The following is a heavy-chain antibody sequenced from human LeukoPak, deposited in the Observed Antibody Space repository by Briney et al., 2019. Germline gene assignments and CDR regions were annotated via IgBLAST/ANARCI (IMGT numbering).Heavy chain of an antibody. Sequence: GGSLRLSCAASGFTFSSYWMHWVRQAPGKGLVWVSRINTDGSSTSYADSVKGRFTISRDNAKNTLHLQMDSLTVEDTAVYYCAVSNWMDPWGQGTLVTVSS. CDR1: GFTFSSYW. J-gene: IGHJ5*02. CDR3: AVSNWMDP. CDR2: INTDGSST. V-gene: IGHV3-74*01.